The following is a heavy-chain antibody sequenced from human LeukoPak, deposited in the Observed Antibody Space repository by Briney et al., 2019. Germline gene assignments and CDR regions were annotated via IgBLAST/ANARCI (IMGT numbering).Heavy chain of an antibody. CDR1: GGSISSLY. Sequence: SETLSLTCSVSGGSISSLYWSWIRQPPGKGLEWIGYIYYTGSTNYNPSLKSRVTMFVDMSKNQFSLRLSSVTAADTAVHYCARHRAYSSSSPFDYWGQGTVVTVSA. D-gene: IGHD6-6*01. J-gene: IGHJ4*02. V-gene: IGHV4-59*08. CDR2: IYYTGST. CDR3: ARHRAYSSSSPFDY.